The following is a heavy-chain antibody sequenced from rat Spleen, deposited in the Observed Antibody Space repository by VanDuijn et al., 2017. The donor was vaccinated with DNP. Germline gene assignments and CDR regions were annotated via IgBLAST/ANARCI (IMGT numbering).Heavy chain of an antibody. CDR3: ARDPGTTAFDY. V-gene: IGHV2-19*01. Sequence: QVQLKESGPGMVQPSQTLSLTCTVSGFSLTDYSVHWVRQPPGKVLEWIAAISSGGSTYYNSALKSRLSLSRDTSKSQLFLKMNSIQTEDTATYYCARDPGTTAFDYWGQGVMVTVSS. CDR2: ISSGGST. CDR1: GFSLTDYS. J-gene: IGHJ2*01. D-gene: IGHD1-11*01.